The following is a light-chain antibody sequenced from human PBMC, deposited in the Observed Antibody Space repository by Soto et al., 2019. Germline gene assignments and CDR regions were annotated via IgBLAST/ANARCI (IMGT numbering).Light chain of an antibody. CDR2: KAS. Sequence: DIQMTQSPSTLSGSVGDRVTITCRASQTISSWLALYQQKPGKAPKLLIYKASTLKSGVPSRFSGSGSGTDFTFTISSLQPEDIATYYCQQYDNLLALTFGGGTKVDIK. V-gene: IGKV1-5*03. CDR1: QTISSW. J-gene: IGKJ4*01. CDR3: QQYDNLLALT.